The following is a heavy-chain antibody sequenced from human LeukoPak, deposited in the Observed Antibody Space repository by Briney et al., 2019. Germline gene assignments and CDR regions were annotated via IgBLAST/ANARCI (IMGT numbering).Heavy chain of an antibody. Sequence: KPAETLTLTCTVSGDSISGYSWSWIRQPPGGGLEWIGYIYYSGDTDYNPSLKSRVTIIVDASKNQFSLRLTSVAAADTAVYYCARILGHAFDIWGQGTMVTVSS. CDR1: GDSISGYS. CDR2: IYYSGDT. J-gene: IGHJ3*02. D-gene: IGHD3-16*01. V-gene: IGHV4-59*01. CDR3: ARILGHAFDI.